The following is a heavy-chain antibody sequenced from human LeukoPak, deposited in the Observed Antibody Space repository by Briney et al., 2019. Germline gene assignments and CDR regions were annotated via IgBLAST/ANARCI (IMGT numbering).Heavy chain of an antibody. V-gene: IGHV4-4*02. CDR2: IYHSGST. CDR1: GGSISSSNW. Sequence: NTSETLSLSCTVSGGSISSSNWWSWVRQPPGKGLEWIGEIYHSGSTNYNPSLKSRVTISVDKSKNQFSLKLSSVTAADTAVYYCARYGSIALAGTSGTDAFDIWGQGTMVTVSS. J-gene: IGHJ3*02. D-gene: IGHD6-19*01. CDR3: ARYGSIALAGTSGTDAFDI.